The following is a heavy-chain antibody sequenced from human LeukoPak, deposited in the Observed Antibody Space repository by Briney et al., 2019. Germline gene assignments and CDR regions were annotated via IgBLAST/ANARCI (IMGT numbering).Heavy chain of an antibody. Sequence: PGGSLRLSCAASGFTFSDYYMSWIRQAPGKGLEWVSYISSSGSTIYYADSVKGRFTISRDNAKNSLYLQMNSLRAEDTAVYYCAKESGSYWRNYYYYYMDVWGKGTTVTVSS. CDR3: AKESGSYWRNYYYYYMDV. V-gene: IGHV3-11*01. CDR2: ISSSGSTI. J-gene: IGHJ6*03. D-gene: IGHD1-26*01. CDR1: GFTFSDYY.